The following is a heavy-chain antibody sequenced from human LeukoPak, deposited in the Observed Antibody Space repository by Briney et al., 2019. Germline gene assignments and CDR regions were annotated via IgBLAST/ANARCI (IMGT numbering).Heavy chain of an antibody. Sequence: SETLSLTCAVYGGSFSGYYWSWIRQPPGKGLEWIGEINHSGSTNYNPSLKSRVTISVDTSKSQFSLKLSSVTAADTAVYYCARAWIQLHWFDPWGQGTLVTVSS. CDR3: ARAWIQLHWFDP. CDR2: INHSGST. J-gene: IGHJ5*02. V-gene: IGHV4-34*01. CDR1: GGSFSGYY. D-gene: IGHD5-18*01.